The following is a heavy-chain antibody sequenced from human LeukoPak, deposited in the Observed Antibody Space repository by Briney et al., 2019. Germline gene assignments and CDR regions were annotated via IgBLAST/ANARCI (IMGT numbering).Heavy chain of an antibody. D-gene: IGHD5-24*01. Sequence: PSETLSLTCTVSGGSISSYYWNWIRQPPGKGLEWIGYISYSGSTNYNPSLKSRVTILVDTSKNHFSLKLSSVTAADTAVYYCARGRLDGWLDPWGQGTLVTVSS. CDR2: ISYSGST. J-gene: IGHJ5*02. CDR3: ARGRLDGWLDP. V-gene: IGHV4-59*01. CDR1: GGSISSYY.